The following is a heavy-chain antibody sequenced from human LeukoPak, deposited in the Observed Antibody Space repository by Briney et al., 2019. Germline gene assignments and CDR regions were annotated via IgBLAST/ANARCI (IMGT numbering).Heavy chain of an antibody. CDR3: AREGGDSVGDAFDI. CDR1: GGSISDYY. Sequence: SEPLSLTCTVSGGSISDYYWSWIRQPPGEGLEWFGYIYYSGGTNYNPSLKSRVTISVDTSRNQFSLNLSSVTAADTATYYCAREGGDSVGDAFDIWGQGTMVTVSS. V-gene: IGHV4-59*01. CDR2: IYYSGGT. J-gene: IGHJ3*02. D-gene: IGHD4-17*01.